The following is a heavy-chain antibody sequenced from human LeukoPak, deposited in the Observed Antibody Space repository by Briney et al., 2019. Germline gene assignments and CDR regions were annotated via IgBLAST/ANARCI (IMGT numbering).Heavy chain of an antibody. V-gene: IGHV3-48*01. Sequence: GSLRLSCAASGSTLSFYSMNWVRQAPGMGLEWISHISVSGSSIHYAESVKGRFTISRDSAKNSLYLQMNSLRAEDTAVYYCSTAKFDYWGQGTLLTVSS. CDR3: STAKFDY. CDR1: GSTLSFYS. CDR2: ISVSGSSI. J-gene: IGHJ4*02.